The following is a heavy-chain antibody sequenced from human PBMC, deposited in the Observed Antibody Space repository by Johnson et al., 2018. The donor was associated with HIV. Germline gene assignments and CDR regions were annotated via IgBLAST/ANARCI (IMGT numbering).Heavy chain of an antibody. V-gene: IGHV3-11*04. CDR1: GFTFSDYY. CDR2: ISSSGSTI. CDR3: ARALKRIAAADDAFDI. J-gene: IGHJ3*02. D-gene: IGHD6-13*01. Sequence: QVQLVESGGNLVQPGRSLRLSCAASGFTFSDYYMSWIRQAPGKGLEWVSYISSSGSTIYYADSVKGRFTISRDNAKNSLYLQMNSLRAEDTAVYYCARALKRIAAADDAFDIWGQGTMVTVSS.